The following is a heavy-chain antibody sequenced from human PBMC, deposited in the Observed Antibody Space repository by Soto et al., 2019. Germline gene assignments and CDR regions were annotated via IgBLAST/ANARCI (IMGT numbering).Heavy chain of an antibody. CDR1: GFTFSDHY. Sequence: GGSLRLSCEVSGFTFSDHYMDWVRQAPGKGLEWVGRSRNKANSFSTAYAPSVKGRLTISRDDSKSSLYLQMNSLKTDDTAVYYCTRIAYNYGPGDYWGQGTLVTVSS. J-gene: IGHJ4*02. CDR2: SRNKANSFST. V-gene: IGHV3-72*01. CDR3: TRIAYNYGPGDY. D-gene: IGHD2-21*01.